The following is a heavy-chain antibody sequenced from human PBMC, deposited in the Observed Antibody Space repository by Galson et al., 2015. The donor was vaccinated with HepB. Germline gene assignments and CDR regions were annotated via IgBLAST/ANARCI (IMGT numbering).Heavy chain of an antibody. CDR2: IKNKANGGAT. Sequence: SLRLSCAASGFTFSYAWMSWVRQAPGKGLEWVGRIKNKANGGATDPAAPLQGRFTISRDDSKKTLFLQMNSLKTDDTAVYYCTTYGGSGTYFYYYDPHALDVWGQGTTVTVSS. CDR1: GFTFSYAW. D-gene: IGHD3-22*01. CDR3: TTYGGSGTYFYYYDPHALDV. V-gene: IGHV3-15*01. J-gene: IGHJ6*02.